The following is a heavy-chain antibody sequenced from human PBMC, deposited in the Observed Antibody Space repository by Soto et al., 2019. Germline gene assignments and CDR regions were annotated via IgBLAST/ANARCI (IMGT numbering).Heavy chain of an antibody. CDR3: ARGASGYCSGGSCYADYS. D-gene: IGHD2-15*01. CDR2: INPNSGGT. CDR1: GYTFTGYY. Sequence: VNGSCKASGYTFTGYYMHWVRQAAGQGLEWMGWINPNSGGTNYAQKFQGRVTMTSDTSMTTAYMEMSRLRSDDTAVYYCARGASGYCSGGSCYADYSWGQGTL. J-gene: IGHJ4*02. V-gene: IGHV1-2*02.